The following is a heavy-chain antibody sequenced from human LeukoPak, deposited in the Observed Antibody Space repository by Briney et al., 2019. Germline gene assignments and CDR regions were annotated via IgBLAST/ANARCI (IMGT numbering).Heavy chain of an antibody. CDR2: IRHDGSTK. CDR1: GFTFNYAW. J-gene: IGHJ4*02. Sequence: GGSLRLSCAASGFTFNYAWMSWVRQTPGKGLEWVANIRHDGSTKYYVDSVKGRFTISRDNAMNSLYLQMDSLRVEDTAIYYCARSVPYGTTWYGRSDCWGQGTQVTVSS. CDR3: ARSVPYGTTWYGRSDC. V-gene: IGHV3-7*03. D-gene: IGHD6-13*01.